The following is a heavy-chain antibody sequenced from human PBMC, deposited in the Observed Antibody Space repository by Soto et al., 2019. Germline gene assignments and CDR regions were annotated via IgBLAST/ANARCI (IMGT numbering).Heavy chain of an antibody. CDR1: VFTFSSYA. CDR3: AKTGGGFYVAAPDY. Sequence: GSLRLSCAASVFTFSSYAMSWVRQAPGKGLEWVSAISGSGGSTYYADSVKGRFTISRDNSKNTLYLQMNSLRAEDTAVYYCAKTGGGFYVAAPDYWGQGTLVTVSS. J-gene: IGHJ4*02. D-gene: IGHD6-19*01. V-gene: IGHV3-23*01. CDR2: ISGSGGST.